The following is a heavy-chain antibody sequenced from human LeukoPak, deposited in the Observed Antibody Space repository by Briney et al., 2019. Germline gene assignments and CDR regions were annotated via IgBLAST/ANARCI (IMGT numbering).Heavy chain of an antibody. CDR2: ISGSGGST. CDR3: AKVVGATTRGYFDY. J-gene: IGHJ4*02. V-gene: IGHV3-23*01. D-gene: IGHD1-26*01. Sequence: PGGSLRLSCAASGFTLSSYAMSWVRQAPGKGLEWVSTISGSGGSTYYADSVKGRFTISRDNSKNTLYLQMNSLRAEDTAVYYCAKVVGATTRGYFDYWGQGTLVTVSS. CDR1: GFTLSSYA.